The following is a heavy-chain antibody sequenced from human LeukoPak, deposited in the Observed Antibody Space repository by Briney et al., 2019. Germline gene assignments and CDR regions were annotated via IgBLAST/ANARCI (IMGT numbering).Heavy chain of an antibody. V-gene: IGHV3-74*01. J-gene: IGHJ1*01. CDR3: ARAPSEVGGYYPEYFRH. Sequence: GGSLRLSCEASGFTFSMYWMHWVRQAPGKGLVWVSRIKSDGKTNYADSVKGRFTISRDNAKNTVSLQMDSLRAEDTGVYYCARAPSEVGGYYPEYFRHWGQGTLVTVSS. CDR1: GFTFSMYW. D-gene: IGHD3-22*01. CDR2: IKSDGKT.